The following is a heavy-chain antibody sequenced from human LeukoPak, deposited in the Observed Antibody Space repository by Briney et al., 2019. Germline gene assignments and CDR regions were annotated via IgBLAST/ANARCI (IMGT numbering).Heavy chain of an antibody. CDR3: VKGPLWSVAGTRFDY. Sequence: SCKASGGTFSSYAMHWVRQAPGKGLEYVSAISSNGGSTYYADSVKDRFTISRDNSKNTLYLQMSSLRAEDTAVYYCVKGPLWSVAGTRFDYWGQGTLVTVSS. V-gene: IGHV3-64D*06. J-gene: IGHJ4*02. CDR2: ISSNGGST. D-gene: IGHD6-19*01. CDR1: GGTFSSYA.